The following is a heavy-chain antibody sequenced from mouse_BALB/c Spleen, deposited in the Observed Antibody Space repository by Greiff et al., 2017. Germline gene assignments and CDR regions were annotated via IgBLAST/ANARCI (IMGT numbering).Heavy chain of an antibody. CDR3: ARDRRDGNYAMDY. J-gene: IGHJ4*01. D-gene: IGHD2-1*01. CDR1: GFTFSDYY. CDR2: ISDGGSYT. Sequence: EVKLMESGGGLVKPGGSLKLSCAASGFTFSDYYMYWVRQTPEKRLEWVATISDGGSYTYYPDSVKGRFTISRDNAKNNLYLQMSSLKSEDTAMYYCARDRRDGNYAMDYWGQGTSVTVSS. V-gene: IGHV5-4*02.